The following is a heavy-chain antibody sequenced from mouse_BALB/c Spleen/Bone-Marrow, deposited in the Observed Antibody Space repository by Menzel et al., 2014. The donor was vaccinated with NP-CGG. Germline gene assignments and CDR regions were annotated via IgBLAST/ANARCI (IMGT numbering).Heavy chain of an antibody. Sequence: EVHLVESGGGLVTPGGPLKLSCAASGFTFSDYAMSWVRQSPEKRLEWVAEISGGGSYTYYPDTVTGRFTISRDNAKNTLYLEMSSLKSEDTAIYYCARVIGTRCFEVWGAATTVPVSP. CDR1: GFTFSDYA. D-gene: IGHD4-1*01. CDR2: ISGGGSYT. J-gene: IGHJ1*01. CDR3: ARVIGTRCFEV. V-gene: IGHV5-9-4*01.